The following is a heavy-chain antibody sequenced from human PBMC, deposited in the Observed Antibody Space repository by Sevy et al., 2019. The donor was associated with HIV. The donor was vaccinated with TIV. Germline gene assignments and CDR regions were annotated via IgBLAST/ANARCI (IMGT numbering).Heavy chain of an antibody. J-gene: IGHJ4*02. Sequence: PGGSLRLSCAASGFTFSKYSMSWVRQPPGKGLEWVSTLSFGCGEINYADSVKGRFTISRDNSKSSVYLQMNNLRPEDTAVYYCAREGCIKPHDYWGQGTLVTVSS. CDR2: LSFGCGEI. CDR1: GFTFSKYS. D-gene: IGHD2-8*01. CDR3: AREGCIKPHDY. V-gene: IGHV3-23*01.